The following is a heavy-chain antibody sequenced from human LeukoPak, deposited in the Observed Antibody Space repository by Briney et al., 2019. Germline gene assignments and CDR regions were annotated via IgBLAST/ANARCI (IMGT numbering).Heavy chain of an antibody. J-gene: IGHJ2*01. CDR2: ISGSGGST. Sequence: GGSLRLSCAASGFTFSSYGMIWVRQAPGKGLEWVSGISGSGGSTYLADSVKGRFTISRDNSKNTLYLRMNSLRAEDTAVYYCARVVVVVNWYFDLWGRGTLVTVSS. D-gene: IGHD2-15*01. CDR1: GFTFSSYG. V-gene: IGHV3-23*01. CDR3: ARVVVVVNWYFDL.